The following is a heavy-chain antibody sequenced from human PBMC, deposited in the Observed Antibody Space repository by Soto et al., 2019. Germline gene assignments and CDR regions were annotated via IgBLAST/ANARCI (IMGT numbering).Heavy chain of an antibody. CDR2: INPSGGST. CDR3: ARDIVRFLEWLLAPYYYYGMDV. J-gene: IGHJ6*02. D-gene: IGHD3-3*01. CDR1: GYTFTSYY. Sequence: ASVKVSCKASGYTFTSYYMHWVRQAPGQGLEWMGIINPSGGSTSYAQKFQGRVTMTRDTSTSTVYMELSSLRSEDTAVYYCARDIVRFLEWLLAPYYYYGMDVWDQGTTVTVSS. V-gene: IGHV1-46*01.